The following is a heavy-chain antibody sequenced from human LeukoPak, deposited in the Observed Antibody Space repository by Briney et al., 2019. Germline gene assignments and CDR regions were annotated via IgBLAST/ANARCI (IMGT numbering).Heavy chain of an antibody. J-gene: IGHJ4*02. CDR3: ARVRREVTASHFDY. V-gene: IGHV4-39*07. Sequence: TSETLSLTCTVSGGSISSSSYYWGWLRQPPGKGLEWIGSIYYSGSTYYNPSLKSRVTISVDTAKNQFSLKLSSVTAADTAVYYCARVRREVTASHFDYWGQGTLVTVSS. D-gene: IGHD5-18*01. CDR2: IYYSGST. CDR1: GGSISSSSYY.